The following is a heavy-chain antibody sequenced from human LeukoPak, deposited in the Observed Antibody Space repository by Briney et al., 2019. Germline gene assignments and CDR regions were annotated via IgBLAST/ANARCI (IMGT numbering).Heavy chain of an antibody. Sequence: GEALKISCKGSGYSFTSHWIGWVRQMPGKGLEWMGIIYPGDSDTRYSPSFQGQVTMYTYKSINIAYLQWSSLKASDTAMYYCARQRSSAWHSDYWGQGTLVTVSS. CDR2: IYPGDSDT. CDR1: GYSFTSHW. V-gene: IGHV5-51*01. CDR3: ARQRSSAWHSDY. J-gene: IGHJ4*02. D-gene: IGHD6-19*01.